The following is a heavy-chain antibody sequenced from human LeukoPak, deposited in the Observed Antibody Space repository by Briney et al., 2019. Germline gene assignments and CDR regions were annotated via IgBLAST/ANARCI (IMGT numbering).Heavy chain of an antibody. V-gene: IGHV3-53*01. D-gene: IGHD6-13*01. J-gene: IGHJ4*02. Sequence: GGSLRLSCAASRFTVSSNYMSWVRRAPGKGLEWVSVIYSGGSTYYADSVKGRFTISRDNSKNTLYLQMNSLRAEDTAVYYCARGAEQLVKGGFDYWGQGTLVTVSS. CDR2: IYSGGST. CDR1: RFTVSSNY. CDR3: ARGAEQLVKGGFDY.